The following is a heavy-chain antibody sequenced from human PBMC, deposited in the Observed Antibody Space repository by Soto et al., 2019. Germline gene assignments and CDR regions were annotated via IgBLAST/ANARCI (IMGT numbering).Heavy chain of an antibody. V-gene: IGHV1-3*01. J-gene: IGHJ6*02. CDR1: GYTFPSYA. D-gene: IGHD6-13*01. CDR2: INAGNGNT. CDR3: ASSHIAAAPYGMAV. Sequence: ASVKVSCKASGYTFPSYAMHWVRQAPGQRLEWMGWINAGNGNTKYSQKFQGRVTITRDTSASTAYMELSSLRSEDTAVYYCASSHIAAAPYGMAVWGQGTTVTVSS.